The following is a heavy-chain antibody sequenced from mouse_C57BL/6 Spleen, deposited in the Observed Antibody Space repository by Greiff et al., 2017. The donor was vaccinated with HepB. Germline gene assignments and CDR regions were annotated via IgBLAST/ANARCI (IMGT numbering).Heavy chain of an antibody. CDR2: INPYNGGT. CDR3: ASADYSWFAY. V-gene: IGHV1-19*01. Sequence: EVQLQESGPVLVKPGASVKMSCKASGYTFTDYYMNWVKQSHGKSLEWIGVINPYNGGTSYNQKFKGKATLTVDKSSSTAYMELNSLTSEDSAVYYCASADYSWFAYWGQGTLVTVSA. J-gene: IGHJ3*01. D-gene: IGHD1-1*01. CDR1: GYTFTDYY.